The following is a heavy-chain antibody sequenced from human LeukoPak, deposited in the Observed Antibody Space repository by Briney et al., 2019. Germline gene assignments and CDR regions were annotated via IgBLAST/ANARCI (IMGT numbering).Heavy chain of an antibody. CDR1: GGTFSSYA. J-gene: IGHJ3*02. D-gene: IGHD3-22*01. CDR3: ARATYYYDSSGYSDAFDI. V-gene: IGHV1-69*04. Sequence: SVKVSCKASGGTFSSYAISWVRQAPGQGLEWMGRIIPIFGIANYAQKFQGRVTITADKSTSTAYMELRSLRSEDTAVYYCARATYYYDSSGYSDAFDIWGQGTMVTVSS. CDR2: IIPIFGIA.